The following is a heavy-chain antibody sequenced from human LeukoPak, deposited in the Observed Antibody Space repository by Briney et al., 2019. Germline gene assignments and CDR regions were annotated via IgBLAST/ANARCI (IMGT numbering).Heavy chain of an antibody. Sequence: GGSLRLSCAASGFTFSSYWMHWVRQAPGKGLVWVSRINSDGSSTSYADSVKGRFTISRDNAKNTLYLQMNSLRAEDTAVYYCARVGDIVVVPAEDPVDYRDYWGQGTLVTVSS. CDR3: ARVGDIVVVPAEDPVDYRDY. CDR2: INSDGSST. J-gene: IGHJ4*02. D-gene: IGHD2-2*01. CDR1: GFTFSSYW. V-gene: IGHV3-74*01.